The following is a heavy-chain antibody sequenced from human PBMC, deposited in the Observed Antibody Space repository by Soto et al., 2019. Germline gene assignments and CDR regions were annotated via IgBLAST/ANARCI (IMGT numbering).Heavy chain of an antibody. CDR1: GGYISSYY. Sequence: SETLSLTCTVSGGYISSYYWSWIRQPAGKGLEWIGRIYTSGNTNYNPSLKSRVTMSLDTSKNQFSLKLTSVTAADTALYYCARGNCSSPNCYSFSGYYGMDVWGQGTTVTVSS. CDR3: ARGNCSSPNCYSFSGYYGMDV. CDR2: IYTSGNT. D-gene: IGHD2-2*01. V-gene: IGHV4-4*07. J-gene: IGHJ6*02.